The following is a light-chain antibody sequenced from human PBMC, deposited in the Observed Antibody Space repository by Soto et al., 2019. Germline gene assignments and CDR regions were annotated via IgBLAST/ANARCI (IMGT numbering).Light chain of an antibody. V-gene: IGKV3-20*01. CDR2: GAS. CDR3: QQYGSLPYT. J-gene: IGKJ2*01. CDR1: QTVDNNF. Sequence: ENVLTQSPGTLSLSPGERAILSCRASQTVDNNFLAWYQHKPGQAPRLLIYGASIRAAAIPDRFIGSGSGTDFTLSITRLDPEDFAVYHCQQYGSLPYTFGQGTKLDIK.